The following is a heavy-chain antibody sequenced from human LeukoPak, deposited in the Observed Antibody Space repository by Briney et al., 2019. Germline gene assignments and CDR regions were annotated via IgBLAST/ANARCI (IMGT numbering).Heavy chain of an antibody. CDR3: AREEWLGYFDY. CDR1: GFTFRSYD. D-gene: IGHD5-12*01. Sequence: PGGSLRLSCAASGFTFRSYDMHWVRHATGKGLEWVSGIGTAGEIYYPGSVKGRFTISRDNSKNTLYLQMGSLRAEDMAVYYCAREEWLGYFDYWGQGTLVTVSS. CDR2: IGTAGEI. J-gene: IGHJ4*02. V-gene: IGHV3-13*01.